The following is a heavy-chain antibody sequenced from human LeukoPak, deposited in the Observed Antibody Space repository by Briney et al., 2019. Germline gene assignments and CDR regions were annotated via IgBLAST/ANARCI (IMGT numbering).Heavy chain of an antibody. V-gene: IGHV3-23*01. Sequence: GGSLRLSCAASGFTFSSYAMSWVRQAPGKGLEWVSAISGSGGSTYYADSVKGRFTISRDNSKNTLYLQMNSLKTEDTAVYYCMLGSGSYDSSDFDYWGQGTLVTVSS. CDR2: ISGSGGST. J-gene: IGHJ4*02. CDR1: GFTFSSYA. CDR3: MLGSGSYDSSDFDY. D-gene: IGHD3-22*01.